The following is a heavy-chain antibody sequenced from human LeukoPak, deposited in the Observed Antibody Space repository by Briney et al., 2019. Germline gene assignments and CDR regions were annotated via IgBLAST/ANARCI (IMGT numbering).Heavy chain of an antibody. CDR3: ARFDFWSGSFDY. CDR1: GGSISSSSYY. J-gene: IGHJ4*02. Sequence: SETLSLTCTVSGGSISSSSYYWGWIRQPPGKGLEWIGSIYYSGSTYYNPSLKSRVTISVDTSKNQFSLKLSSVTAADTAVYYCARFDFWSGSFDYWGQGTLVTVSS. V-gene: IGHV4-39*01. CDR2: IYYSGST. D-gene: IGHD3-3*01.